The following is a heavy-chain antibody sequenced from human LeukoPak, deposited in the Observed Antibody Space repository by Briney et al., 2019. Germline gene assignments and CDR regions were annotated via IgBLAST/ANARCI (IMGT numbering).Heavy chain of an antibody. CDR1: GFTFSSYA. CDR3: ARGDLPQYYFDY. CDR2: ISYDGSNK. Sequence: PGRSLRLSCAASGFTFSSYAMHWVRQAPGKGLEWVAVISYDGSNKYYADSVKGRFTISRDNSKNTLYQQMNSLRAEDTAVYYCARGDLPQYYFDYWGQGTLVTVSS. J-gene: IGHJ4*02. V-gene: IGHV3-30-3*01. D-gene: IGHD5-24*01.